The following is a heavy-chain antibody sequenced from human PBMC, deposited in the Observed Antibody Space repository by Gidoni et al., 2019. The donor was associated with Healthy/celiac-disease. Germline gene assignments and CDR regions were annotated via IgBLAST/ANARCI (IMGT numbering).Heavy chain of an antibody. J-gene: IGHJ3*02. CDR1: GGSISSYY. CDR3: ARDLAQRWLQYGDAFDI. D-gene: IGHD5-12*01. CDR2: IYTSGST. Sequence: QVQLQESGPGLVKPSETLSLTCTVSGGSISSYYWSWIRQPAGKGLEWIGRIYTSGSTNYNPSLKSRVTMSVDTSKNQFSLKLSSVTAADTAVYYCARDLAQRWLQYGDAFDIWGQGTMVTVSS. V-gene: IGHV4-4*07.